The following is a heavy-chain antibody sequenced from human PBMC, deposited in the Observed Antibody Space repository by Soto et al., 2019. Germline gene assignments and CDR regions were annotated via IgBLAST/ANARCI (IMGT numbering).Heavy chain of an antibody. V-gene: IGHV1-18*01. CDR1: GYTFTSYV. Sequence: GASVKVSCKASGYTFTSYVISWVRQAPGQGLEWMGWISAYNGNTNYAQKLQGRVTMTTDTSTSTAYMELRSLRSDDTAVYYCARRVIAVAGRYAFDIWGQGTMVTVSS. CDR2: ISAYNGNT. J-gene: IGHJ3*02. CDR3: ARRVIAVAGRYAFDI. D-gene: IGHD6-19*01.